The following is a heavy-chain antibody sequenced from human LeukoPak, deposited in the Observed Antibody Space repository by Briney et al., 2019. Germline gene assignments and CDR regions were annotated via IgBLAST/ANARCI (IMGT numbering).Heavy chain of an antibody. CDR1: GFTFSSYW. Sequence: GGSLRLSCAASGFTFSSYWMHRVRQAPGKGLEWVSSISSSSTYISYADSVKGRFTISRDNAKNSLYLQMNSLRAEDTAVYYCARDRGGGACMDVWGKGTTVTVSS. J-gene: IGHJ6*03. CDR2: ISSSSTYI. D-gene: IGHD1-26*01. CDR3: ARDRGGGACMDV. V-gene: IGHV3-21*01.